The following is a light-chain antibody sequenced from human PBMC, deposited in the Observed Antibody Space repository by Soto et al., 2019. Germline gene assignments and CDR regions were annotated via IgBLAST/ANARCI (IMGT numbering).Light chain of an antibody. CDR1: QDISNY. Sequence: DIQMTQSPSSLSASVGDRVTITCQASQDISNYLNWYQQKPGKAPKLLIYDASNLETGVPSRFSRSGSGTDLTFTISSLQPEDIATYYCQQNDNLPPTFGQGTKLEIK. V-gene: IGKV1-33*01. CDR2: DAS. CDR3: QQNDNLPPT. J-gene: IGKJ2*01.